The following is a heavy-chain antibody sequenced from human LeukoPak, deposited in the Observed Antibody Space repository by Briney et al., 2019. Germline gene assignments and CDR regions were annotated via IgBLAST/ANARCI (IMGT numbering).Heavy chain of an antibody. CDR2: INHSGST. CDR3: AELGITMIGGV. CDR1: GGSFSGYY. J-gene: IGHJ6*04. Sequence: SETLSLTCAVYGGSFSGYYWSWIRQPPGKGLEGIGEINHSGSTNYNPSLKSRVTISVDTSKNQFSLKLSSVTAADTAVYYCAELGITMIGGVWGKGTTVTISS. D-gene: IGHD3-10*02. V-gene: IGHV4-34*01.